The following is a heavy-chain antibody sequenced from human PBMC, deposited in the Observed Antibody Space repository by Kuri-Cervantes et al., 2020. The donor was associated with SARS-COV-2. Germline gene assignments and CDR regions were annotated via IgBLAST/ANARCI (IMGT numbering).Heavy chain of an antibody. D-gene: IGHD6-6*01. CDR1: GGTFSSYA. V-gene: IGHV1-69*13. J-gene: IGHJ4*02. CDR2: IIPIFGTA. Sequence: SVKVSCKASGGTFSSYAISWVRQAPGQGLEWMGGIIPIFGTANYAQKFQGRVTITADESTSTAYMELSSLRSEDTAVYYCARDAGDSIGNSSSGYWGQGTPVTVSS. CDR3: ARDAGDSIGNSSSGY.